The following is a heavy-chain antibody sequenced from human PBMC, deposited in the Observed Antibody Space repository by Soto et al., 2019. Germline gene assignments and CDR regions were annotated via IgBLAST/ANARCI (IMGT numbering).Heavy chain of an antibody. J-gene: IGHJ1*01. D-gene: IGHD1-26*01. CDR2: IYSGGGK. V-gene: IGHV3-66*01. Sequence: EVQLVESGGGLVQPGGSLRLSCAASGFSVSSNYMSWVRQAPGKGLEWVSVIYSGGGKYYADSVKGRFTISRDNSKNTLYIQMNSLRAEDTAVYYCARDLVGATTEYFQPWGQGTLVTVSS. CDR3: ARDLVGATTEYFQP. CDR1: GFSVSSNY.